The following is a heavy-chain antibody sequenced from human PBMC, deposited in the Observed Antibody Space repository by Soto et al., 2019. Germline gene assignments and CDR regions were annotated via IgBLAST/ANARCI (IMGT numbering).Heavy chain of an antibody. CDR3: AKEGVSSAFNI. J-gene: IGHJ3*02. D-gene: IGHD3-16*01. CDR1: GFTFSSFA. Sequence: EVQLLESGGGLVQPGGSLRLSCAASGFTFSSFAMNWVRQAPGKGLEWVSTFSGSDVSTFYADSVKGRFTISRDNSKNTLYLQMNSLRVEDTAIYYCAKEGVSSAFNIWGQGTMVTVSS. CDR2: FSGSDVST. V-gene: IGHV3-23*01.